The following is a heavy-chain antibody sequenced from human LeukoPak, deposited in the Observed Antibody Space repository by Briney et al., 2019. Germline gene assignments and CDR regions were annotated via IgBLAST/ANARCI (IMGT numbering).Heavy chain of an antibody. CDR1: GGSISSYY. CDR3: ARTHDFRSGYYNYGMDV. D-gene: IGHD3-3*01. CDR2: IYYSGST. V-gene: IGHV4-59*01. Sequence: SETLSLTCTVSGGSISSYYWSWIRQPPGKGLEWIGYIYYSGSTNYNPSLKSRVTISVDTSKNQFSLKLSSVTAADTAVYYCARTHDFRSGYYNYGMDVWGQGTTVTVSS. J-gene: IGHJ6*02.